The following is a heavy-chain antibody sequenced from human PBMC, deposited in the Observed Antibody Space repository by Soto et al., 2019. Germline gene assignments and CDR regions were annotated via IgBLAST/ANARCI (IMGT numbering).Heavy chain of an antibody. CDR1: GGTFSSYA. CDR3: AREIKGNGYQLLSVGYYYYGMDV. Sequence: QVQLVQSGAEVKKPGSSVKVSCKASGGTFSSYAISWVRQAPGQGLEWMGGIIPIFGTANYAQKFQGRVTITADESTSTAYMELSSLRSEDTAVYYCAREIKGNGYQLLSVGYYYYGMDVWGQGTTVTVSS. D-gene: IGHD2-2*01. CDR2: IIPIFGTA. V-gene: IGHV1-69*01. J-gene: IGHJ6*02.